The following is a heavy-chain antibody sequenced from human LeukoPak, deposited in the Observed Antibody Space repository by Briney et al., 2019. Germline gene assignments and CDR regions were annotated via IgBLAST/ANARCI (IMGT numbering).Heavy chain of an antibody. D-gene: IGHD3-9*01. CDR3: TTDLTWLFNFAY. CDR2: IKGASDGGTT. J-gene: IGHJ4*02. Sequence: GGSLRLSCAASGFTFSSYSMNWVRQARGRGLEWLGRIKGASDGGTTDLAAPVKGRFTMSRDDSKNTVYLQMDRLQTEDTAVYYCTTDLTWLFNFAYWGQGTLVTVSS. CDR1: GFTFSSYS. V-gene: IGHV3-15*01.